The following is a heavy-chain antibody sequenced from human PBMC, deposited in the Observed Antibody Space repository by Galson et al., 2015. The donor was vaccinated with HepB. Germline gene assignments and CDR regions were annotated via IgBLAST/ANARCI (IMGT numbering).Heavy chain of an antibody. CDR2: TYYRSRGYN. CDR3: AYGVDV. J-gene: IGHJ6*02. CDR1: GDSVSSNSAV. Sequence: CAISGDSVSSNSAVWNWIRQSPSRGLEWLGRTYYRSRGYNDYAESVKSRINIHADTSKNQVSLQLNSVTPDDTAVYYCAYGVDVWGQGTRVTVS. V-gene: IGHV6-1*01.